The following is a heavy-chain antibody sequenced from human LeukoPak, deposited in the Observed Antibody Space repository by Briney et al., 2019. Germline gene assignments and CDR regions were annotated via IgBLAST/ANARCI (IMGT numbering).Heavy chain of an antibody. Sequence: PGGSLRLSCAASGFTFSSYAMSWVRQAPGKGLEWVSSISGGGGGSYYADSVKGRFTISRDNSKNTLYLQMNSLRAEDTAVYYCAKEAVRKFDFHYWGQGTLVTVSS. D-gene: IGHD1-14*01. CDR3: AKEAVRKFDFHY. J-gene: IGHJ4*02. CDR2: ISGGGGGS. V-gene: IGHV3-23*01. CDR1: GFTFSSYA.